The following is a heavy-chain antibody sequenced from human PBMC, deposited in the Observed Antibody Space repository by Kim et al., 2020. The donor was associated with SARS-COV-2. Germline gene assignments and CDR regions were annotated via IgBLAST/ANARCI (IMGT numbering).Heavy chain of an antibody. D-gene: IGHD3-3*01. CDR2: IYFTGNT. J-gene: IGHJ6*03. CDR3: ARKDDRFFYMDV. V-gene: IGHV4-59*12. CDR1: GGSISPYF. Sequence: SETLSLTCTVSGGSISPYFWSWIRQSPQKGLEFLGYIYFTGNTNYNPSLRGRLTISVDRSKNQVSLTLTSVTAADTAIYYCARKDDRFFYMDVWGKGTTV.